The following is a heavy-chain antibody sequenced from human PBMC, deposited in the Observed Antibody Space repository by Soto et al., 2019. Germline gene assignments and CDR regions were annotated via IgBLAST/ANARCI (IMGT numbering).Heavy chain of an antibody. V-gene: IGHV1-3*01. D-gene: IGHD2-15*01. Sequence: ASVKVSCKASGYTFTRCTMNWVRQAPGQRLEWMGWINPDNGNTKSSQKFQDRVIIARDTSASTAYMDLSSLRSEDTAVYYCARGIATGQLDPWGQGTLVTVSS. CDR1: GYTFTRCT. J-gene: IGHJ5*02. CDR2: INPDNGNT. CDR3: ARGIATGQLDP.